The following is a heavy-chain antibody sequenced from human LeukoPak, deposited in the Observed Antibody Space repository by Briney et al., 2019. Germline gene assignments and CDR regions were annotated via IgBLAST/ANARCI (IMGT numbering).Heavy chain of an antibody. Sequence: PSETLSLTCTVSGGSISSYYWSWIRQPPGKGLEWIGSIYYSGSTYYNPSLKSRVTISVDTSKNQFSLKLSSVTAADTAVYYCARSPRDDFWSGSFDYWGQGTLVTVSS. V-gene: IGHV4-59*05. CDR1: GGSISSYY. J-gene: IGHJ4*02. D-gene: IGHD3-3*01. CDR2: IYYSGST. CDR3: ARSPRDDFWSGSFDY.